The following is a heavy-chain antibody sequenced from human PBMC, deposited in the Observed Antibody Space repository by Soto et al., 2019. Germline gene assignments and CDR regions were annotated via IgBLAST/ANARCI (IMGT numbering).Heavy chain of an antibody. CDR3: ARIGAKRRFFDF. Sequence: PAETLALTCAFSGYSIRIGYYWGWVRQPPVKGLEWIGSIFHSGNTYYTPSLKSRFTMSVDTSKNQFSLSLTSVTAADTAVYYCARIGAKRRFFDFWGQGTLVTV. V-gene: IGHV4-38-2*01. J-gene: IGHJ4*02. CDR2: IFHSGNT. CDR1: GYSIRIGYY. D-gene: IGHD1-1*01.